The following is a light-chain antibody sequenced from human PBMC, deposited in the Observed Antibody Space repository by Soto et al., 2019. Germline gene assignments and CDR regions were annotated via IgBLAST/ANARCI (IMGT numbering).Light chain of an antibody. CDR2: DAS. CDR1: QSVSSY. CDR3: QQNYRATPWT. V-gene: IGKV3-11*01. Sequence: TQSPSTLSASVGDRVTITCRSSQSVSSYLAWYQQKPGQAPRLLIYDASNRATGIPARFSGSGSGTDFTLNISSLQPDDFATYYCQQNYRATPWTFGQGTKVDIK. J-gene: IGKJ1*01.